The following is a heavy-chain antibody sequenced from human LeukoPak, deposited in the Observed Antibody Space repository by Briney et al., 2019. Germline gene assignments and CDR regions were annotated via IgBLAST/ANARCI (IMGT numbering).Heavy chain of an antibody. D-gene: IGHD2/OR15-2a*01. V-gene: IGHV3-74*01. CDR3: ARVVLSGAYQIDL. CDR2: INGDGSTT. CDR1: GFTFSTYW. J-gene: IGHJ5*02. Sequence: GRSLRLSCAASGFTFSTYWMHWVSQAPGKGLVWDSRINGDGSTTNHADSVKGRFTISRDNAKSTLYLQVNSLRVEDAAVYYCARVVLSGAYQIDLWGQGTLVTVSS.